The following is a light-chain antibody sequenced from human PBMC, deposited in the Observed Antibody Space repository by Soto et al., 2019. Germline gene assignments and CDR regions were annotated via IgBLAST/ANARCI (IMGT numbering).Light chain of an antibody. Sequence: EIVLTQSPGTLSLPPGERATLSCRASQSVSSSYLAWYQQKPGQAPRLLIYGASSRATGIPDRFSGSGSGTDFTLTISRLEPEDFAVYYCQQRSNWLPLTFGGGTKVEIK. J-gene: IGKJ4*01. CDR3: QQRSNWLPLT. V-gene: IGKV3D-20*02. CDR1: QSVSSSY. CDR2: GAS.